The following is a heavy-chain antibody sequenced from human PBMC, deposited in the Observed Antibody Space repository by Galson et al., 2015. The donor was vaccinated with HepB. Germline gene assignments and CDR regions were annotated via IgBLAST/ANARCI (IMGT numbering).Heavy chain of an antibody. J-gene: IGHJ5*02. CDR1: GGSISSGGYS. Sequence: TLSLTCAVSGGSISSGGYSWSWIRQPPGKGLEWIGYIYHSGSTYYNPSLKSRVTISVDRSKNQFSLKLSSVTAADTAVYYCARAHVITMEPNWFDPWGQGTLVTVSS. CDR2: IYHSGST. V-gene: IGHV4-30-2*01. D-gene: IGHD3-10*01. CDR3: ARAHVITMEPNWFDP.